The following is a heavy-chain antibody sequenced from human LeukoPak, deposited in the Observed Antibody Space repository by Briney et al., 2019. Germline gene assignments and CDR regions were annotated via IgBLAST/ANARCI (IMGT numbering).Heavy chain of an antibody. Sequence: GGSQRLSCAASGFTFSSYAMSWVRQAPAKGLEWVSAISGSGGSTYYADSVKGRFTISRDNSKNTLYLQMNSLRAEDTAVYYCAKGDSSGSFDYWGQGTLVTVSS. CDR2: ISGSGGST. CDR3: AKGDSSGSFDY. D-gene: IGHD3-22*01. CDR1: GFTFSSYA. J-gene: IGHJ4*02. V-gene: IGHV3-23*01.